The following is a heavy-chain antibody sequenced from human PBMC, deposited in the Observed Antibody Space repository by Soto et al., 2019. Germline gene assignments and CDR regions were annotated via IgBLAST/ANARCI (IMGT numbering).Heavy chain of an antibody. CDR1: GFTFSSYA. J-gene: IGHJ6*02. CDR2: ISGSGGST. CDR3: AKDKITIFGVVPMIYGMDV. Sequence: PGGSLRLSCAASGFTFSSYAMSWVRQAPGKGLEWVSAISGSGGSTYYADSVRGRFTISRDNSKNTLYLQMNSLRAEDTAVYYCAKDKITIFGVVPMIYGMDVWGQGTTVTVSS. D-gene: IGHD3-3*01. V-gene: IGHV3-23*01.